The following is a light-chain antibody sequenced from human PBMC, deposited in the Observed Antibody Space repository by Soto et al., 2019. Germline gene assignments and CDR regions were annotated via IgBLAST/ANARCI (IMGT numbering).Light chain of an antibody. J-gene: IGKJ4*01. CDR3: QQYGSSPLT. V-gene: IGKV3-20*01. Sequence: EIELTQSPGTLSLSPGESATLSCKASQSVSSTYLAWFQQKPGQPPTLLIYGASSRATGIPDRFSGSGSGTDFSLTISRLEPEDFAVYYCQQYGSSPLTFGGGTKVDIK. CDR1: QSVSSTY. CDR2: GAS.